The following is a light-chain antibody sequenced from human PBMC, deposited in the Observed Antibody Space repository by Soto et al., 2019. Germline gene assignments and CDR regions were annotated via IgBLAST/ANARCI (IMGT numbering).Light chain of an antibody. J-gene: IGLJ2*01. V-gene: IGLV2-14*03. CDR1: SSDVGGYDY. CDR3: SSYTRSSTVV. CDR2: DVN. Sequence: QSVLTQPASVSGSPGQSITISCTGTSSDVGGYDYVSWYQHHPGKAPKLMIYDVNRRPSGVSNRFSGSKSGNTASLTISGLQAEDESYYYCSSYTRSSTVVFGGGTKLTVL.